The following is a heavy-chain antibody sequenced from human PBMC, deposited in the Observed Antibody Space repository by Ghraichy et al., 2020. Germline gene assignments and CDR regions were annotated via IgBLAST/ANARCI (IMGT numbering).Heavy chain of an antibody. CDR2: IDPNTGGT. Sequence: ASVKVSCAASGYTFNDYYLYWVRQAPDRGPEWLGRIDPNTGGTQYAHKFQDRVTLTRDMSFPTIFLELTRLTSDDTAVYYCVRGRASVLLQGGADNPIDIWGKGISVIVS. V-gene: IGHV1-2*06. D-gene: IGHD3-10*01. CDR3: VRGRASVLLQGGADNPIDI. J-gene: IGHJ6*03. CDR1: GYTFNDYY.